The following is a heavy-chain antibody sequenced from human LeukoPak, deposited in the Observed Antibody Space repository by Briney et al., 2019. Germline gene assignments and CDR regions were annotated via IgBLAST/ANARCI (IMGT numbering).Heavy chain of an antibody. CDR1: GFTLTSSA. CDR2: IVVGSNDT. Sequence: ASVKVSCKASGFTLTSSAVQWVRQARGQRLEGIGWIVVGSNDTNYAQKFQKRVTIARDMSTNTAYMELSSLRSEDTAVYYCAAPYSSSWFDFWGRGTLVTVSS. J-gene: IGHJ4*02. D-gene: IGHD6-13*01. CDR3: AAPYSSSWFDF. V-gene: IGHV1-58*01.